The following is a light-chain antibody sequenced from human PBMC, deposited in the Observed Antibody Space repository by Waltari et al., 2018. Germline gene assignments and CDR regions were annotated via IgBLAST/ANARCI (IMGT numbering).Light chain of an antibody. J-gene: IGKJ1*01. V-gene: IGKV3-20*01. CDR3: QQHGTLPAT. Sequence: EIVLTQSPGTASLSPGERVTLSCRASPTVGSSSLAWYQQKPGQAPRLVIHRASRRATGFPDRFSGSGSGTEFSLTISRLEPEDFAVYYCQQHGTLPATFGQGTKVEIK. CDR1: PTVGSSS. CDR2: RAS.